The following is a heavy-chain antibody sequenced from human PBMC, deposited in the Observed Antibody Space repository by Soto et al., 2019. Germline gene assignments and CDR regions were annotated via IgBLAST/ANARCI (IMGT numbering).Heavy chain of an antibody. Sequence: GGSLRLSCSASGFTFRSYSMNWVRQAPGKGLEWVSYISSSSSIVSYADSVKGRLTISRDNAKNSLYLQMNSLRDEDTAVYYCVRVHYDNSGYYFNAEYFQYWGQGTLVTVSS. D-gene: IGHD3-22*01. CDR3: VRVHYDNSGYYFNAEYFQY. CDR1: GFTFRSYS. V-gene: IGHV3-48*02. CDR2: ISSSSSIV. J-gene: IGHJ1*01.